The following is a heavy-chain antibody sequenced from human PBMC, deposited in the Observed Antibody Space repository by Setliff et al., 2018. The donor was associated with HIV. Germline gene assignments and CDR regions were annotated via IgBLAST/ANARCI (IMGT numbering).Heavy chain of an antibody. CDR1: GSTFTSYD. J-gene: IGHJ4*02. D-gene: IGHD1-26*01. CDR2: FNTETRNP. V-gene: IGHV7-4-1*02. Sequence: ASVKVSCQASGSTFTSYDINWVRQATGQGLEWMGWFNTETRNPMYAQAFKGRLVFSLDTSVSTAYLQINSLKADDTAMYYCARFGSYWSTLDYWGQGTLVTVSS. CDR3: ARFGSYWSTLDY.